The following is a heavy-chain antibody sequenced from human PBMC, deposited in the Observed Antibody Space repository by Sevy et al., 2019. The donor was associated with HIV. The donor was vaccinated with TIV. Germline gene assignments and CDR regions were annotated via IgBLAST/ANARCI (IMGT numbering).Heavy chain of an antibody. D-gene: IGHD3-22*01. CDR2: FDPEDGEI. CDR1: GYRLSELS. V-gene: IGHV1-24*01. CDR3: ATGREYYDENSGYFDY. Sequence: ASVKVSCKISGYRLSELSMHWVRQAHGKGLEWMGRFDPEDGEIIYAQKFRGRVTVTEDTSTDTAYMELSRLRSEDTAVYYCATGREYYDENSGYFDYWGPGTLVTVSS. J-gene: IGHJ4*02.